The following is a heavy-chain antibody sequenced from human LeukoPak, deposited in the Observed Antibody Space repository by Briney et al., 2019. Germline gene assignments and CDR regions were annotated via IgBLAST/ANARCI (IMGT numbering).Heavy chain of an antibody. CDR2: INDNGRRT. J-gene: IGHJ4*02. Sequence: GRCLRLSCSASGFTFSSCAMHWVRRGPGKGLEYVSGINDNGRRTHYGDSAKGRFTISRDDSRNTVFLQMSSLRGDDTALYYCVKDLSGSYTFDYWGQGISVTVSS. CDR1: GFTFSSCA. V-gene: IGHV3-64D*09. CDR3: VKDLSGSYTFDY. D-gene: IGHD1-26*01.